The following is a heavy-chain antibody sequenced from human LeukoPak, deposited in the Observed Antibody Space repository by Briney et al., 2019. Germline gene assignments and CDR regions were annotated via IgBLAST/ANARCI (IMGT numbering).Heavy chain of an antibody. CDR1: GFVFSSYS. J-gene: IGHJ4*02. CDR2: IASNSEYT. D-gene: IGHD6-19*01. CDR3: ASGSGYLFDQ. V-gene: IGHV3-21*01. Sequence: GGSLRLSCAASGFVFSSYSLNWVRQAPGKGPEWVSCIASNSEYTHYADSVKGRFTISRDSAKNSLWLQMNSLRDDDTGIYYCASGSGYLFDQLGQGTQVTVSS.